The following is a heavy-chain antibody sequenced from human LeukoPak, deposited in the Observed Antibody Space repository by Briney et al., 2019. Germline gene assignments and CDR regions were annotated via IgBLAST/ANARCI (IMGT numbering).Heavy chain of an antibody. CDR2: IYYSGST. J-gene: IGHJ6*03. CDR3: ATNYYGSGSYSKKHHYYYYMDV. Sequence: SETLSLTCTVSGGSSSSSSYYWGWIRQPPGKGLEWIGSIYYSGSTYYNPSLKSRVTISVDTSKNQFSLKLSSVTAADTAVYYCATNYYGSGSYSKKHHYYYYMDVWGKGTTVTVSS. CDR1: GGSSSSSSYY. D-gene: IGHD3-10*01. V-gene: IGHV4-39*07.